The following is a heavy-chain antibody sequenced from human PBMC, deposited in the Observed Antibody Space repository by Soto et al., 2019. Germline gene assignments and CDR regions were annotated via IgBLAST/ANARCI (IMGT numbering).Heavy chain of an antibody. CDR2: IYYSGST. CDR3: ALPRGRDGYNFNY. V-gene: IGHV4-31*03. D-gene: IGHD5-12*01. CDR1: GGSISSGGYY. J-gene: IGHJ4*02. Sequence: PSETLSLTCTVSGGSISSGGYYWSWIRQHPGKGLEWIGYIYYSGSTYYNPSLKSRVTISVDTSKNQFSLKLSSVTAADTAVYYCALPRGRDGYNFNYWGQGTLVTVSS.